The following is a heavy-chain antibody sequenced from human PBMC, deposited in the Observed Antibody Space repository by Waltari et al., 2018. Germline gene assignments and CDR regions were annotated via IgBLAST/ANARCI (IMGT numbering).Heavy chain of an antibody. Sequence: QVQLQQWGAGLLKPSETLSLTCAVYGGSFSGYYWSWIRQPPGKGLEWIGEINHSGSTNYNPSFKSRVTISVDTSKNQFSLKLSSVTAADTAVYYCARAEYYDYIWGSYWFDPWGQGTLVTVSS. CDR2: INHSGST. J-gene: IGHJ5*02. V-gene: IGHV4-34*01. CDR3: ARAEYYDYIWGSYWFDP. CDR1: GGSFSGYY. D-gene: IGHD3-16*01.